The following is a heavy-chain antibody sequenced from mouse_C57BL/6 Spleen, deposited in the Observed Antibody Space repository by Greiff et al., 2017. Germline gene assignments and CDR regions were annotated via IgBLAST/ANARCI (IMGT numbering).Heavy chain of an antibody. Sequence: EVQLVDSGGGLVKPGGSLKLSCAASGFTFSDYGMHWVRQAPEKGLEWVAYISSGSSTIYYADTVKGRFTISRDNAKNTLFLQMTSLRSEDTAMYYCARYGYDLDYWGQGTTLTVSS. CDR2: ISSGSSTI. D-gene: IGHD2-2*01. CDR1: GFTFSDYG. J-gene: IGHJ2*01. V-gene: IGHV5-17*01. CDR3: ARYGYDLDY.